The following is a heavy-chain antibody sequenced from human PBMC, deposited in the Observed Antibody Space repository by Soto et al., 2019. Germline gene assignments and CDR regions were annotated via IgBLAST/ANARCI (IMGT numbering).Heavy chain of an antibody. V-gene: IGHV3-23*01. J-gene: IGHJ4*02. D-gene: IGHD6-13*01. CDR1: GFTFSTYA. CDR2: ITGSGDRT. CDR3: ARMDSSSCDY. Sequence: EVQLLESGGDLVQPGGSLRLSCAASGFTFSTYAMRWVRQAPGKGLEWVSSITGSGDRTYYADSVKGRFTISRDNSQSTLHLQMNSLRAEDTAVYYCARMDSSSCDYWGQGTLVTVSS.